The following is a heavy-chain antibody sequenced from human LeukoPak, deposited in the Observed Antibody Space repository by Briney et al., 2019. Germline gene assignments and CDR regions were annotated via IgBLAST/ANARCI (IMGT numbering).Heavy chain of an antibody. Sequence: PSETLSLTCTVSGASIRSYYWSWIRQAPGKGLEWVGFISYSGYTSYSPSLKGRVAISVDTSKSQFSLRLTSMTVADTAIYYCARGRNDNGGMFFDSWAQGTLVTVSS. V-gene: IGHV4-59*01. CDR1: GASIRSYY. J-gene: IGHJ4*02. CDR2: ISYSGYT. D-gene: IGHD4-23*01. CDR3: ARGRNDNGGMFFDS.